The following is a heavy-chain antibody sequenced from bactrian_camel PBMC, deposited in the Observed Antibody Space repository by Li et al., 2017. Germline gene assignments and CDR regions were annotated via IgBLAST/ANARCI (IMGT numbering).Heavy chain of an antibody. D-gene: IGHD5*01. CDR3: AKEEGVGGNQFGYTY. Sequence: HVQLVESGGGSVQAGGSLSLSCTGFGWTYGLYSMAWFRQAPGKKREGVAGIDVDGSTNYADSVKGRFTISRNNAQNTLYLQLNSLKTEDTAMYYCAKEEGVGGNQFGYTYWGQGTQVTVS. V-gene: IGHV3S53*01. CDR1: GWTYGLYS. J-gene: IGHJ4*01. CDR2: IDVDGST.